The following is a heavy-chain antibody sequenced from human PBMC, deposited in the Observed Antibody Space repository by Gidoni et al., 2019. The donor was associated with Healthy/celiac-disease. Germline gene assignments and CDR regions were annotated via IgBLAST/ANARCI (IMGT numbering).Heavy chain of an antibody. CDR1: GGSISSSSYY. CDR2: IYYSGST. D-gene: IGHD3-10*01. J-gene: IGHJ5*02. Sequence: QLQLQESGPGLVKPSETLSLTCTVSGGSISSSSYYWGWIRQPPGKGLEWIGSIYYSGSTYYNPSLKSRVTISVDTSKNQFSLKLSSVTAADTAVYYCARQDLVRGVIITYNWFDPWGQGTLVTVSS. CDR3: ARQDLVRGVIITYNWFDP. V-gene: IGHV4-39*01.